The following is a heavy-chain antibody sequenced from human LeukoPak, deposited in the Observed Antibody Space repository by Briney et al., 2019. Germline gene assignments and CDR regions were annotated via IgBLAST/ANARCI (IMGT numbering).Heavy chain of an antibody. CDR1: GYTFTSYD. D-gene: IGHD3-22*01. CDR2: MNPNSGNT. CDR3: ARGVFYYYDSSGYYYYFDY. Sequence: ASVKVPCKASGYTFTSYDINWVRQATGQGLEWMGWMNPNSGNTGYAQKFQGRVTMTRNTSISTAYMELSSLRSEDTAVYYCARGVFYYYDSSGYYYYFDYWGQGTLVTVSS. V-gene: IGHV1-8*01. J-gene: IGHJ4*02.